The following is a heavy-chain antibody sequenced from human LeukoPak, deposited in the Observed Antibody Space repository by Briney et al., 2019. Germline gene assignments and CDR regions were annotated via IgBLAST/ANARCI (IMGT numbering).Heavy chain of an antibody. CDR1: GYTFTSYA. J-gene: IGHJ6*02. CDR2: INAGNGNT. V-gene: IGHV1-3*01. Sequence: GASVKVSCKASGYTFTSYAMHWVRQAPGQRLEWMGWINAGNGNTKYSQKFQGRVTITRDTSASTAYMELSSLRSGDTAVYYCARDAMVASPGLYYYGMDVWGQGTTVTVSS. D-gene: IGHD2-15*01. CDR3: ARDAMVASPGLYYYGMDV.